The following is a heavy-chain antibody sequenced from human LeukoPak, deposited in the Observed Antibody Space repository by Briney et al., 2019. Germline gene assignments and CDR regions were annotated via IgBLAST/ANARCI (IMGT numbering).Heavy chain of an antibody. D-gene: IGHD5-18*01. CDR1: GYRFTSYW. CDR2: IDPSDSYT. V-gene: IGHV5-10-1*01. Sequence: GESLKISCKGSGYRFTSYWISWVRQMPGKGLEWMGRIDPSDSYTNYSPSFQGHVTISADKSISTAYLQWSSLKASDTAMYYCARQANTAMDYFDYWGQGTLVTVSS. J-gene: IGHJ4*02. CDR3: ARQANTAMDYFDY.